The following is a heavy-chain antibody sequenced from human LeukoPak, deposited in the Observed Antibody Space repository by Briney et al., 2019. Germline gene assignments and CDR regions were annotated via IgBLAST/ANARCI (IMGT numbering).Heavy chain of an antibody. CDR1: EFTVSSNY. V-gene: IGHV3-53*01. J-gene: IGHJ6*02. CDR3: AREHYYGSGSYYFYYYYGMDV. CDR2: IYSGGST. D-gene: IGHD3-10*01. Sequence: GGSLRLSCAASEFTVSSNYMSWVRQAPGKGLEWVSVIYSGGSTYYADSVKGRFTISRDNSKNTLYLQMNSLRAEDTAVYYCAREHYYGSGSYYFYYYYGMDVWGQGTTVTVSS.